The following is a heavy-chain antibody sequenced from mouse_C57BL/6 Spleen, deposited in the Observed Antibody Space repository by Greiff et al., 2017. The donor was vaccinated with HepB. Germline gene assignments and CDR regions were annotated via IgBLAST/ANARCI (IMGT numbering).Heavy chain of an antibody. CDR2: ISGGGGNT. CDR3: ARQGDGYYEAYLDV. V-gene: IGHV5-9*01. J-gene: IGHJ1*03. CDR1: GFTLSSYT. Sequence: DVQLVESGGGLVKPGGSLKLSCAASGFTLSSYTMSWVRQTPEKRLEWVATISGGGGNTYYPDSVKGRFTISRDNAKNTLYLQMSSLRSGGTALYSWARQGDGYYEAYLDVWSTGTTVTVSS. D-gene: IGHD2-3*01.